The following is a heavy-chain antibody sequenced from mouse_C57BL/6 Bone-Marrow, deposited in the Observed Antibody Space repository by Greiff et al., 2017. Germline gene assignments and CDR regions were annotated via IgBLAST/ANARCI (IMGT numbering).Heavy chain of an antibody. V-gene: IGHV5-6*01. D-gene: IGHD2-3*01. J-gene: IGHJ2*01. CDR2: ISSGGSYT. Sequence: EVKLVESGGDLVKPGGSLKLSCAASGFTFSSYGMSWVRQTPDKRLEWVATISSGGSYTYYPDSVKGRFTISRDNAKNTLYLQMSRLKSEDTAMYYCARQGDGYYVGYWGQGTTLTVSS. CDR3: ARQGDGYYVGY. CDR1: GFTFSSYG.